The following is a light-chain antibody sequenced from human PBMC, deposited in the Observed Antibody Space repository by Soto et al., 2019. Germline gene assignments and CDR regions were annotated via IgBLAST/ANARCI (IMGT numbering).Light chain of an antibody. J-gene: IGLJ1*01. CDR3: AAWDDSLNGYV. Sequence: QPVLTQPHSASGTPGQRVTIYCSGSSSNIGSNTVNWYQQLPGTAPKLLIYSNNQRPSGVPDRFSGSKSGTSASLAISGLQSEDEADYYCAAWDDSLNGYVFGTGTKLTV. CDR2: SNN. CDR1: SSNIGSNT. V-gene: IGLV1-44*01.